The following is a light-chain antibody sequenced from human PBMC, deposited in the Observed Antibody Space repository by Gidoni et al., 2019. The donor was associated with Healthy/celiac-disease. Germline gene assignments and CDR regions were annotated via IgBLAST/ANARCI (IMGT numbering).Light chain of an antibody. CDR3: QQYGSSPYT. J-gene: IGKJ2*01. CDR2: CAS. Sequence: ESVLTQAPGTLSLAPGERATLSCRASQSVSSSYLDWYQQKPGQAPRLLIYCASSRATRIPVSFSGSGSGIAFTLTSSRLEPEDFAVYYCQQYGSSPYTFGQGTKLEIK. V-gene: IGKV3-20*01. CDR1: QSVSSSY.